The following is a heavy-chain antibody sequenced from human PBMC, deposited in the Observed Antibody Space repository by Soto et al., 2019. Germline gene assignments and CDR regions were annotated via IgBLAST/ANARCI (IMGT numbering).Heavy chain of an antibody. D-gene: IGHD6-19*01. J-gene: IGHJ4*02. CDR3: TTDAGLSGECRGGFCSHGWY. CDR2: IKSKRDGETT. CDR1: GFTFSRAW. Sequence: EVQLVDSGGGLVKPGGSLRLSWSASGFTFSRAWMHWVRQVPGKGLEWVGRIKSKRDGETTDFSAPVKGRFTISRDDSKDTLYLQMNSLKSEDTAVYYCTTDAGLSGECRGGFCSHGWYWGQGTLVTVSS. V-gene: IGHV3-15*07.